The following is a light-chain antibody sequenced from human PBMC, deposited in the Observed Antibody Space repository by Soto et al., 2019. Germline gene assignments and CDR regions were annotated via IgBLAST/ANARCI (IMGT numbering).Light chain of an antibody. CDR2: DAF. V-gene: IGKV3-11*01. CDR3: QQRSSWPLT. Sequence: EIVLTQSPATLSLSPGERATLSCRASQSVGSYFAWYQQKAGQAPRLPIHDAFGRATGIPARLSGRGSGTAFYLSISSLEPEEFAVYFCQQRSSWPLTFGGGTMVEIK. J-gene: IGKJ4*01. CDR1: QSVGSY.